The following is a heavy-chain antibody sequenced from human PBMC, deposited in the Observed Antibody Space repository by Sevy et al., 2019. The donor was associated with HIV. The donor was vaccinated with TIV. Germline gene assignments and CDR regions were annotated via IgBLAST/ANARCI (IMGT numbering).Heavy chain of an antibody. Sequence: GGCLRLSCAASGFPFSNYEMNWVRQAPGKGLEWVAFISTSVSRVFYADSVKGRFTISRDNARNSLYLQMDNLRVEDTALYYCARDIPVAAVDYWGQGTLVTVSS. V-gene: IGHV3-48*03. CDR3: ARDIPVAAVDY. CDR2: ISTSVSRV. D-gene: IGHD6-13*01. J-gene: IGHJ4*02. CDR1: GFPFSNYE.